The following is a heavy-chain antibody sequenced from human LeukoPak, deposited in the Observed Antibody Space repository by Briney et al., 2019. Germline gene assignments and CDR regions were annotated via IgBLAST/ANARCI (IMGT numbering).Heavy chain of an antibody. CDR1: GFTFTSSA. J-gene: IGHJ4*02. D-gene: IGHD3-22*01. Sequence: TSVKVSCKASGFTFTSSAMQWVRQARGQRLEWIGWIVVGSGNTNYAQKFQERVTITRDMSTSTAYMELSSLRSEDTAVCYCAAVHTYYYDSSGYLSDYWGQGTLVTVSS. V-gene: IGHV1-58*02. CDR3: AAVHTYYYDSSGYLSDY. CDR2: IVVGSGNT.